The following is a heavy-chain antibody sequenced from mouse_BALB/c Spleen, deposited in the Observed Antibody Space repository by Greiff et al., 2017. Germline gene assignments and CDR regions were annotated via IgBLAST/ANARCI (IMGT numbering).Heavy chain of an antibody. V-gene: IGHV1S137*01. J-gene: IGHJ3*01. CDR3: AREIYYGNFAY. CDR1: GYTFTDYA. D-gene: IGHD2-1*01. Sequence: VQLQQSGAELVRPGVSVKISCKGSGYTFTDYAMHWVKQSHAKSLEWIGVISTYYGDASYNQKFKGKATMTVDKSSSTAYMELARLTSEDSAIYYCAREIYYGNFAYWGQGTLVTVSA. CDR2: ISTYYGDA.